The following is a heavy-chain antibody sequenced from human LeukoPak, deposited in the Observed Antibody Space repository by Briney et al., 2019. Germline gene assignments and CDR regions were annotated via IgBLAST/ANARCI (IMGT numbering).Heavy chain of an antibody. CDR2: INTYNGNT. CDR3: ARSQRAYGSGSPDY. D-gene: IGHD3-10*01. Sequence: GASVKVSCKASGYTFTSYGISWVRQAPGQGLEWMGWINTYNGNTDYAQNLQGRVTMTTDTSTSTAHMELTNLRSDDTAVYYCARSQRAYGSGSPDYWGQGTLVIVSS. V-gene: IGHV1-18*01. CDR1: GYTFTSYG. J-gene: IGHJ4*02.